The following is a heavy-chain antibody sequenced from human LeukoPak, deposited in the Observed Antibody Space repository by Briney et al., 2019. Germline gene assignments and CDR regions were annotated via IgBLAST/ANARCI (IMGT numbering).Heavy chain of an antibody. CDR1: GGSVSSGDYY. CDR3: AREFRFNYDSSGYFDY. CDR2: VYHSGET. Sequence: PSETLSLTCTVSGGSVSSGDYYWSWIRQPPGKGLEWVGSVYHSGETYYNPSLNSRVTISVDRSKHQLSLKLSSVTAADTAVYYCAREFRFNYDSSGYFDYWGQGTLVTVSS. J-gene: IGHJ4*02. V-gene: IGHV4-30-2*01. D-gene: IGHD3-22*01.